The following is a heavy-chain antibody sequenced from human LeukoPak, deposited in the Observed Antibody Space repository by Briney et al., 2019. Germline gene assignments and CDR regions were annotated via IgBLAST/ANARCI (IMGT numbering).Heavy chain of an antibody. CDR1: GFTFSNYN. J-gene: IGHJ3*02. CDR2: IGSSSNPI. V-gene: IGHV3-48*02. CDR3: ARDPRPYSGSGLHFDI. Sequence: GGSLRLSCAASGFTFSNYNINWVRQAPGKGLEWVSFIGSSSNPIYYADSVKGRFTVSRDNAKNSLYLHLNSLRDEDTAVYYCARDPRPYSGSGLHFDIWGQGTLVTVSS. D-gene: IGHD1-26*01.